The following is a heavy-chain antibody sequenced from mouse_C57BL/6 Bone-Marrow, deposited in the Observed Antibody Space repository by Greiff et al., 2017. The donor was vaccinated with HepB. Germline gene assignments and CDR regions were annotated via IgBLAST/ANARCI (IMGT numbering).Heavy chain of an antibody. CDR2: IHPNSGST. D-gene: IGHD2-1*01. CDR1: GYTFTSYW. CDR3: ARGGFYGNYAMDY. V-gene: IGHV1-64*01. Sequence: VQLQQPGAELVKPGASVKLSCKASGYTFTSYWMHWVKQRPGQGLEWIGMIHPNSGSTNYNEKFKSKATLTVDKSSSTAYMQLSSLTSEDSAVYHCARGGFYGNYAMDYWGQGTSVTVSS. J-gene: IGHJ4*01.